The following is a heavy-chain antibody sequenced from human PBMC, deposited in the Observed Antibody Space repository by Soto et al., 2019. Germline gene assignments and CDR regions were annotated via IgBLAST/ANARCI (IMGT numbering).Heavy chain of an antibody. Sequence: EVQLVESGGGLVQPGGSLRLSCAASGSTFSSYWMHWVRQAPEKGLVWVSRINTDGSSTIYADSVKGRFTISRDNAKNTLYLQMNSLRAEDTAVYYCARNSRTDFDYRGQGTLVTVST. V-gene: IGHV3-74*01. CDR1: GSTFSSYW. CDR2: INTDGSST. J-gene: IGHJ4*02. D-gene: IGHD5-18*01. CDR3: ARNSRTDFDY.